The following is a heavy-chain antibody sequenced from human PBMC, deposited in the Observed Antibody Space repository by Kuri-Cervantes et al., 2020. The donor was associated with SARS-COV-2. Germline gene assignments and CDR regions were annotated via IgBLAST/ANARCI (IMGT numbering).Heavy chain of an antibody. CDR1: GFTFSNYG. D-gene: IGHD3-22*01. CDR3: AKDLGGYVGY. V-gene: IGHV3-30*18. Sequence: GESLKISCIVSGFTFSNYGMRWVRQAPGKGLEWVAVISYDGSNKYYADSVKGRFTISRDNSKNTLYLQMNSLRAEDTAVYYCAKDLGGYVGYWGQGTLVTVSS. CDR2: ISYDGSNK. J-gene: IGHJ4*02.